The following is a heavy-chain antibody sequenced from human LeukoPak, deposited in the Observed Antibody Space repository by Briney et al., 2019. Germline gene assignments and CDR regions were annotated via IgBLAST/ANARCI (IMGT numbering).Heavy chain of an antibody. CDR3: ARDGQLGLYALDI. CDR2: TYYRSKWYN. V-gene: IGHV6-1*01. Sequence: SQTLSLTCAISGDSVSSNSAAWNWIRQSPSRGLEWLGRTYYRSKWYNDYTVSLRGRITINPDTSKNQLSLQQNSVTPEDTAVYYCARDGQLGLYALDIWGQGTLVTVPS. J-gene: IGHJ3*02. CDR1: GDSVSSNSAA. D-gene: IGHD1-1*01.